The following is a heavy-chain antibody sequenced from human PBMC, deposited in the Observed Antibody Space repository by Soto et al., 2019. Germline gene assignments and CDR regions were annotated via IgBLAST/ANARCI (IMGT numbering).Heavy chain of an antibody. CDR1: GGTFSSYS. V-gene: IGHV1-69*06. D-gene: IGHD6-6*01. Sequence: VASVKVSCKASGGTFSSYSISWVLQAPGQGLEWMGGIIPIFGTANYAQKFQGRVTITADKSTSTAYMELSSLRSEDTAVYYCARDRSGYSSSSGWVYWGQGTLVTVSS. J-gene: IGHJ4*02. CDR2: IIPIFGTA. CDR3: ARDRSGYSSSSGWVY.